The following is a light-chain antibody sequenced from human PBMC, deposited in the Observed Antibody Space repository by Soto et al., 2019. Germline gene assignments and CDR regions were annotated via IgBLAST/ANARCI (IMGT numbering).Light chain of an antibody. CDR1: QGISSA. CDR3: QQINSYPLT. V-gene: IGKV1-13*02. CDR2: DAS. J-gene: IGKJ4*01. Sequence: AIQLTQSPSSLSASVGDRVTITCRASQGISSALAWYQQKPGKAPKLLIYDASSLESGVPSRFSGSGSGTVSTPTISILQPEDFATYYRQQINSYPLTFGGGTKVEIK.